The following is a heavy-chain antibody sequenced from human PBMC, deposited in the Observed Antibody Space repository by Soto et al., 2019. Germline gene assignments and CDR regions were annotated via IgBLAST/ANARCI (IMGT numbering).Heavy chain of an antibody. V-gene: IGHV4-61*08. Sequence: SETLSLTCTVSDASVSTDACYWSWIRQPPGKGLEWIGYLYYSGSTNYNPSLKSRLTTSIETSKNQVSLKLSSVTAADTTVYYCARLSRLAAVATYSYHGMDVWGQGTTVTVS. CDR2: LYYSGST. D-gene: IGHD6-19*01. CDR3: ARLSRLAAVATYSYHGMDV. CDR1: DASVSTDACY. J-gene: IGHJ6*02.